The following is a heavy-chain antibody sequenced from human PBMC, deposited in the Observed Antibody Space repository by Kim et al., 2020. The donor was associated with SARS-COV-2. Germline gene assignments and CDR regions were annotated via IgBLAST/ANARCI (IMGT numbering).Heavy chain of an antibody. V-gene: IGHV4-31*03. CDR1: GGSISSGGYY. J-gene: IGHJ3*02. CDR3: ARDLAGLLWFGDAFDI. D-gene: IGHD3-10*01. CDR2: IYYSGST. Sequence: SETLSLTCTVSGGSISSGGYYWSWIRQHPGKGLEWIGYIYYSGSTYYNPSLKSRVTISVDTSKNQFSLKLSSVTAADTAVYYCARDLAGLLWFGDAFDIWGQGTMVTVSS.